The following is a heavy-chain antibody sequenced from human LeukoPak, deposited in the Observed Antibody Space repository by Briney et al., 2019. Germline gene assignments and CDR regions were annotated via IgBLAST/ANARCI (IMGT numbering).Heavy chain of an antibody. CDR3: ARGPPYSSSWHTDY. Sequence: GGSLRLSCAASGFTFSSYGMHWVRQAPGKGLEWVAFIRYDGSNKYYADSVKGRFTISRDNSKNTLYLQMNSLRAEDTAVYYCARGPPYSSSWHTDYWGRGTLVTVSS. D-gene: IGHD6-13*01. V-gene: IGHV3-30*02. CDR1: GFTFSSYG. CDR2: IRYDGSNK. J-gene: IGHJ4*02.